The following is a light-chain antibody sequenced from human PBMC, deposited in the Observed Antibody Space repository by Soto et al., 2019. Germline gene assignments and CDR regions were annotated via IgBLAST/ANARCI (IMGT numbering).Light chain of an antibody. CDR3: QQTYTAPRT. Sequence: DIQMTQSPSSLSASVGDRVTITCRASQSIRTFLNWYQQKPGKAPKLLIYTASSLQSGVPSRFSGSGSGTEFTLTISSLQPEDFATYYCQQTYTAPRTFGQGTKMDIK. CDR2: TAS. J-gene: IGKJ1*01. CDR1: QSIRTF. V-gene: IGKV1-39*01.